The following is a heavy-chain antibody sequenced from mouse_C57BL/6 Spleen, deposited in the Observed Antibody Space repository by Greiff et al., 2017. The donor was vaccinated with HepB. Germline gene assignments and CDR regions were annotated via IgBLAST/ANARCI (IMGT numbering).Heavy chain of an antibody. Sequence: VQLVESGAELARPGASVKLSCKASGYTFTSYGISWVKQRTGQGLEWIGEIYPRSGNTYYNEKFKGKATLTADKSSSTAYMELRSLTSEDSAVYFCADGVTTVVATDWYFDVWGTGTTVTVSS. V-gene: IGHV1-81*01. CDR3: ADGVTTVVATDWYFDV. CDR1: GYTFTSYG. J-gene: IGHJ1*03. D-gene: IGHD1-1*01. CDR2: IYPRSGNT.